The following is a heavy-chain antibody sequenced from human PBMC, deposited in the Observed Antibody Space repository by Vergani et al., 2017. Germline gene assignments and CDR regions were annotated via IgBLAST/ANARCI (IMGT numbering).Heavy chain of an antibody. Sequence: VQLQQWGAGLLKPSETLSLTCAVYRGSFSGYYWSWIRQPPGKGLEWIGEINHSGSTNYNPSLKSRVTISVDTSKNQFSLKLSSVTAADTAVYYCARGLRRGQYFQHWGQGTLVTVSS. D-gene: IGHD3-10*01. V-gene: IGHV4-34*01. CDR1: RGSFSGYY. CDR3: ARGLRRGQYFQH. CDR2: INHSGST. J-gene: IGHJ1*01.